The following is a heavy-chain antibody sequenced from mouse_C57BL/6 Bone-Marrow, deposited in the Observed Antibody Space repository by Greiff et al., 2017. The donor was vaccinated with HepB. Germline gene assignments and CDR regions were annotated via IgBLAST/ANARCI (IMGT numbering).Heavy chain of an antibody. Sequence: EVKLVESGGGLVKPGGSLKLSCAASGFTFSDYGMHWVRQAPEKGLEWVAYISSGSSTIYYADTVKGRFTISRDNAKNTLFLQMTSLRSEDTAMYYCARQILLRYLWYFDVWGTGTTVTVSS. D-gene: IGHD1-1*01. CDR2: ISSGSSTI. V-gene: IGHV5-17*01. CDR3: ARQILLRYLWYFDV. J-gene: IGHJ1*03. CDR1: GFTFSDYG.